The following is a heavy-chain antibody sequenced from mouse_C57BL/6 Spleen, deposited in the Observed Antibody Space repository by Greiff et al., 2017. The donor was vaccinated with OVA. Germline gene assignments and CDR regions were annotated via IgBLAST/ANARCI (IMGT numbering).Heavy chain of an antibody. D-gene: IGHD2-4*01. CDR2: IYPGDGDT. J-gene: IGHJ2*01. Sequence: VQLQQSGPELVKPGASVKISCKASGYAFSSSRMNWVKQRPGKGLEWIGRIYPGDGDTNYNGKFKGKATLTADKSSSTAYMQLSSLTSEDSAVYFCARGYDYDKGDFDYWGQGTTLTVSS. V-gene: IGHV1-82*01. CDR3: ARGYDYDKGDFDY. CDR1: GYAFSSSR.